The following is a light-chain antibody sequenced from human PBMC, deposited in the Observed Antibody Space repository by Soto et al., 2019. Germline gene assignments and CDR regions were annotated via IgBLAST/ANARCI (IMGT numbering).Light chain of an antibody. J-gene: IGLJ3*02. CDR3: NSYTSITFWV. Sequence: QSALTQPASVSGSPGQSITISCTGTNSDVGGYNHVSWYQQHPGTAPKLIIYEVSNRPSGVSNRFSGSKSGNTASLTISGLQAEDEADYYCNSYTSITFWVFGGGTKLTVL. CDR1: NSDVGGYNH. V-gene: IGLV2-14*01. CDR2: EVS.